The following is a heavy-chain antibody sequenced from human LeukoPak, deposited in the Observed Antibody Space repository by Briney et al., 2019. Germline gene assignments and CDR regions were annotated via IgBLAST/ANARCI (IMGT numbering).Heavy chain of an antibody. J-gene: IGHJ4*02. D-gene: IGHD4-23*01. V-gene: IGHV3-23*01. CDR3: AKDQYGGNPQYYFDY. CDR1: GFTFSSYA. Sequence: GGSLRLSCAASGFTFSSYAMSWVRQAPGKGLDWVSAISGSGGNTYYADSVRGRFTISRDNSKNTLYLQMNSLRAEDTAVYYCAKDQYGGNPQYYFDYWGQGTLVTVSS. CDR2: ISGSGGNT.